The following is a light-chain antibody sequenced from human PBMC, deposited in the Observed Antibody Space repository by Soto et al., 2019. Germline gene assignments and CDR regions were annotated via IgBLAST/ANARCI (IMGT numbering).Light chain of an antibody. Sequence: EIVLTQSPGTLSLSPGERVTLSCRASQSVSNYLAWYQRKPGQAPRLLIYGASSRATGIPDRFSGSGSGTDFTLTISRLEPEDFAVYYCHQYGGSPQTFGQGTKVEIK. CDR2: GAS. V-gene: IGKV3-20*01. CDR1: QSVSNY. J-gene: IGKJ1*01. CDR3: HQYGGSPQT.